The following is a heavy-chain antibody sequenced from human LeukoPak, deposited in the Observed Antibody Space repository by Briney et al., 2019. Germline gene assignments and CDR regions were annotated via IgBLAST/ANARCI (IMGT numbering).Heavy chain of an antibody. CDR1: GGSISTYY. D-gene: IGHD3-22*01. CDR2: IYYSGST. J-gene: IGHJ4*02. CDR3: ARHALEYYYDSPIDY. Sequence: SETLSLTCTVSGGSISTYYWNWIRQPPGKGLEWIGYIYYSGSTNYNPSLKSRVTISVDTSKNQFSLKLSSVTAADTAVYYCARHALEYYYDSPIDYWGQGTLVTVSS. V-gene: IGHV4-59*08.